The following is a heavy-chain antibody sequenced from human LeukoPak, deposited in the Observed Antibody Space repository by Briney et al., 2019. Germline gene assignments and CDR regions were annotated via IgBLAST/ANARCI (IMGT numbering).Heavy chain of an antibody. D-gene: IGHD3-3*01. CDR1: GFTFSSYA. J-gene: IGHJ4*02. Sequence: GRFLRLSCAASGFTFSSYAMHWVRQAPGKGLEWVAVISYDGSNKYYADSVKGRFTISRDNSKNTLYLQMNSLRAEDTAVYYCARDFPPYYDFWSGYYDYWGQGTLVTVSS. CDR2: ISYDGSNK. V-gene: IGHV3-30*04. CDR3: ARDFPPYYDFWSGYYDY.